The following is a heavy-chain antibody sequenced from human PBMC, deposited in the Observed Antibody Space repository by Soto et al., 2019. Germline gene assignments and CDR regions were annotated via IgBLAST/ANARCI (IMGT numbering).Heavy chain of an antibody. J-gene: IGHJ4*02. D-gene: IGHD1-20*01. CDR3: VRSQGDNWASHDY. CDR2: MNPNSGNT. CDR1: GYTFTIYD. V-gene: IGHV1-8*01. Sequence: QVQLVQSGAEVKKPGASVKVSCKTSGYTFTIYDINWVRQATGQGLEWMGWMNPNSGNTGYAQKSKGRDRTDCDTSINTAYMELNILRSYDTAIYYCVRSQGDNWASHDYWGQGTLVTVSS.